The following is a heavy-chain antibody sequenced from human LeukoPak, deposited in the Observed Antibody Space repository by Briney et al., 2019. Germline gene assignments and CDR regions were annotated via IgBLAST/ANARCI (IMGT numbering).Heavy chain of an antibody. D-gene: IGHD3-22*01. J-gene: IGHJ3*02. CDR1: GYTFTGYY. CDR3: AREMGDYDSSGYTANDAFDI. V-gene: IGHV1-2*02. Sequence: ASVKVSCKASGYTFTGYYMHWVRQAPGQGLEWMGWINPNSGGTNYAQKFQGRVTMTRDTSISTAYMELSRLRSDDTAVYYCAREMGDYDSSGYTANDAFDIWGQGTMVTVSS. CDR2: INPNSGGT.